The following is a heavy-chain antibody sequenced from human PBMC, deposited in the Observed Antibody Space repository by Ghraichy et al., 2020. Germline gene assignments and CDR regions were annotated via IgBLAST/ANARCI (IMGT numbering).Heavy chain of an antibody. CDR1: GGTFSSYA. CDR3: ARFLYQGSPAYYYYYGMDV. D-gene: IGHD3-16*02. CDR2: IIPIFGTA. J-gene: IGHJ6*02. Sequence: SVKVSCKASGGTFSSYAISWVRQAPGQGLEWMGGIIPIFGTANYAQKFQGRVTITADESTSTAYMELSSLRSEDTAVYYCARFLYQGSPAYYYYYGMDVWGQGTTVTVSS. V-gene: IGHV1-69*13.